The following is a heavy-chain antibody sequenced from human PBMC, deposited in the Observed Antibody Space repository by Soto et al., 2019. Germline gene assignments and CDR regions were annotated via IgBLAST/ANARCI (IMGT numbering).Heavy chain of an antibody. D-gene: IGHD7-27*01. CDR3: ARVMGKNWFDV. J-gene: IGHJ5*02. CDR1: GGSINGYY. Sequence: SETLPLTCSVPGGSINGYYWSWIRQTPGTGLEWIEYIYYNGRTNFNPSLKSRATISLDTSKNQFSLQLTSVTAAHTAVYYCARVMGKNWFDVWGQGTLVTVSS. V-gene: IGHV4-59*13. CDR2: IYYNGRT.